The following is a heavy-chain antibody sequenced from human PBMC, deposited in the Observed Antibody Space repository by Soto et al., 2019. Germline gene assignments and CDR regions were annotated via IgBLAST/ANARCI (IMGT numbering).Heavy chain of an antibody. J-gene: IGHJ5*02. CDR1: GYSVSSGGYY. CDR2: IFYTGST. D-gene: IGHD3-10*01. CDR3: ARALHDYGSINWFDP. V-gene: IGHV4-31*03. Sequence: SETLSLTCTVSGYSVSSGGYYWSWIRQHPGKGLEWIGYIFYTGSTYYNPSLKSRVTISVDTSENQFSLKLSSVTAADTAVYYCARALHDYGSINWFDPWGQGTLVTVSS.